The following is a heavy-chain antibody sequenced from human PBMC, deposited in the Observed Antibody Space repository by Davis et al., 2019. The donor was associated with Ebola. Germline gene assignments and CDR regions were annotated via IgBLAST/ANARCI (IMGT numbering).Heavy chain of an antibody. V-gene: IGHV1-3*01. CDR2: INAGNGNT. D-gene: IGHD2-15*01. J-gene: IGHJ4*02. CDR3: ARGYCSGGSCYLFRMEFDY. Sequence: ASVKVSCKASGYTFTSYAMHWVRQAPGQRLEWMGWINAGNGNTKYSQKFQGRVTITRDTSASTAYMELSSLRAEDTAVYYCARGYCSGGSCYLFRMEFDYWGQGTLVTVSS. CDR1: GYTFTSYA.